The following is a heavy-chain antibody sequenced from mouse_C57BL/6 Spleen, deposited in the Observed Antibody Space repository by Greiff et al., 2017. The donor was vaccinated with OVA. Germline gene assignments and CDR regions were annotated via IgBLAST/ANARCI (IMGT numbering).Heavy chain of an antibody. V-gene: IGHV5-4*03. CDR2: ISDGGSYT. CDR3: ARGRTPVFDY. J-gene: IGHJ2*01. CDR1: GFTFSSYA. Sequence: EVKLVESGGGLVKPGGSLKLSCAASGFTFSSYAMSWVRQTPEKRLEWVATISDGGSYTYYPDNVKGRFTISRDNAKNNLYLQMSHLKSEDTAMYYCARGRTPVFDYWGQGTTLTVSS.